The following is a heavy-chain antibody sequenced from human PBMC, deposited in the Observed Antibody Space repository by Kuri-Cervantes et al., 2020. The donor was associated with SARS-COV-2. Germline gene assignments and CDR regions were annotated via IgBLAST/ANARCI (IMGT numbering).Heavy chain of an antibody. V-gene: IGHV4-34*01. CDR3: ARDTPGKWLVHFDY. J-gene: IGHJ4*02. Sequence: SETLSLTCAVYGGSFSGYYWSWIRQPPGKGLEWTGEINHSGSTNYNPTLKSRVTISVDTSKNQFSLKLSSVTAADTPVYYCARDTPGKWLVHFDYWGQGTLVTVSS. CDR1: GGSFSGYY. CDR2: INHSGST. D-gene: IGHD6-19*01.